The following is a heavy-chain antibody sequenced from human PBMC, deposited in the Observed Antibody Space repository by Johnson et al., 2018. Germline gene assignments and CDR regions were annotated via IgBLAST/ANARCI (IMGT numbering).Heavy chain of an antibody. CDR1: GFTFSSYW. V-gene: IGHV3-74*01. D-gene: IGHD1-26*01. Sequence: VQLQESGGGLVQPGGSLRLSCAASGFTFSSYWMHWVRQAPGKGLVWVSRINSDGSSTSYADSVKGRFTISRDNAKNTLYLQMNSLRAEDTAVYYCARAYGRSSPHGDYYYYGMDVWGQGTTVTVSS. CDR2: INSDGSST. CDR3: ARAYGRSSPHGDYYYYGMDV. J-gene: IGHJ6*02.